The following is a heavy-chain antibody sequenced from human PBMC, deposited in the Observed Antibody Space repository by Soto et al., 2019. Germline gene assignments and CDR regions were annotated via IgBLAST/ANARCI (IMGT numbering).Heavy chain of an antibody. Sequence: ASVKVSCKASGYTFTSYGISWVRQAPGQGLEWMGWISAYNGNTNYAQKLQGRVTMTTDTSTSTAYMELRSLRSDDTAVYYCARGDIVLVPAAMSYYYYGMDVWGQGTTVTVSS. CDR1: GYTFTSYG. CDR2: ISAYNGNT. V-gene: IGHV1-18*01. J-gene: IGHJ6*02. CDR3: ARGDIVLVPAAMSYYYYGMDV. D-gene: IGHD2-2*01.